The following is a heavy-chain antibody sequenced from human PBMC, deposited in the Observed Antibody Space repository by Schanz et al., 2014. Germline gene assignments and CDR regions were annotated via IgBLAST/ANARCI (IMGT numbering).Heavy chain of an antibody. D-gene: IGHD2-8*02. CDR1: GFTFGSYG. CDR2: ISYDGNNE. Sequence: QVQLVESGGGVVQPGRSRGLSCEASGFTFGSYGMHWVRQAPGKGLEWVAVISYDGNNEDYADSVKGRFSISRDNSQNTLYLQMDSLRPEDTAVYFCAKDTGYCHGGACYCFEYWGLGILVTDSS. J-gene: IGHJ4*02. V-gene: IGHV3-30*18. CDR3: AKDTGYCHGGACYCFEY.